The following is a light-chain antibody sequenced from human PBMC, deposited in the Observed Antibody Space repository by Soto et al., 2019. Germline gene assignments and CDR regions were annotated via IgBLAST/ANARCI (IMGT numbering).Light chain of an antibody. CDR1: SSDVGSYNL. Sequence: QSALTQPASVSGSPGQSITISCTGTSSDVGSYNLVSWYQQHPGKAPKLMIDEVSKPPSGVSNRFSGSKSGNTASLTISGLHGEDEADYCCCSYAGSSTLVFGGGTKVTVL. V-gene: IGLV2-23*02. CDR2: EVS. J-gene: IGLJ3*02. CDR3: CSYAGSSTLV.